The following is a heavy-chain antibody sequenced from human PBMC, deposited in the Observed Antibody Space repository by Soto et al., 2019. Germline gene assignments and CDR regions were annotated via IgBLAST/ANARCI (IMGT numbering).Heavy chain of an antibody. J-gene: IGHJ4*02. CDR3: ARIGTSVGGY. Sequence: QVQLVQCGAEVKKPGSSVKVSCKTFGGTFSSYPISWVRQAPGEGLEWLGAITPIFGTTDYAQNFQGRLTITADESTSTAYMELTSLRSEDTATYFFARIGTSVGGYWGQGTLVTVSS. CDR2: ITPIFGTT. CDR1: GGTFSSYP. D-gene: IGHD2-15*01. V-gene: IGHV1-69*01.